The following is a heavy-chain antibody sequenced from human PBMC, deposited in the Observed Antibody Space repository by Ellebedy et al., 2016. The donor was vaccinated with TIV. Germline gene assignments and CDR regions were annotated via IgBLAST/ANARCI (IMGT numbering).Heavy chain of an antibody. V-gene: IGHV3-74*01. Sequence: HTGGSLRLSCAASGFTFSTNWMHWVRQAPGKGLVWISLIKNDGYTTLYADSVKGRFTISRDNAKNTVDLQMNSLRAEDSATYYCATGQMYAYEYWGQGTLVTVSS. D-gene: IGHD2-8*01. CDR3: ATGQMYAYEY. J-gene: IGHJ4*02. CDR1: GFTFSTNW. CDR2: IKNDGYTT.